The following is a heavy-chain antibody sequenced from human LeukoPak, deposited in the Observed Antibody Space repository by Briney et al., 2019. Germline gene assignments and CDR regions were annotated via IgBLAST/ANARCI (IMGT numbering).Heavy chain of an antibody. V-gene: IGHV4-39*01. D-gene: IGHD2-8*01. CDR3: ARQVKGVLHLDS. CDR1: GGSISSSSYY. J-gene: IGHJ4*02. CDR2: IYYSGST. Sequence: KPSETLSLTCTVSGGSISSSSYYWGWIRQPPGKGLEWIGSIYYSGSTYYNPSLESRITISVDTSKTQFSLNLYSVTAADTAVYYCARQVKGVLHLDSWGQGTLVTVSS.